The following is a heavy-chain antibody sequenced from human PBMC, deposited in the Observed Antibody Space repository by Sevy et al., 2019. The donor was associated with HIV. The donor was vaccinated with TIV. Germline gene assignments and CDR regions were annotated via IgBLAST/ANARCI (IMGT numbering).Heavy chain of an antibody. J-gene: IGHJ5*02. CDR1: GFTFNIYA. V-gene: IGHV3-23*01. D-gene: IGHD3-9*01. Sequence: GWSLRLSCAASGFTFNIYAMTWVRQATGKGLQWVSTISSSGTSTYYADSVKGRFTISRDNSKNTLYLQMNSLRAEDTAIYFCAKDHDNNWFDPWGQGTLVTVSS. CDR2: ISSSGTST. CDR3: AKDHDNNWFDP.